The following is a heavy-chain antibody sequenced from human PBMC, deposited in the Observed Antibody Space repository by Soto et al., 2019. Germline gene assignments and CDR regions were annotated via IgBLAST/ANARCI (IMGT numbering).Heavy chain of an antibody. J-gene: IGHJ4*02. V-gene: IGHV3-30*03. D-gene: IGHD2-15*01. Sequence: QVQLVESGGGVVQPGRSLRLSCVASGFTFSNNGIHWVRQAPGKGLEWVAVISSDGSKKYYADSVKGRFTISRDNSKNTPYLQMNSLRAEDTAVYYCAMDLYGASSRFDYWGQGPLVPVSS. CDR1: GFTFSNNG. CDR2: ISSDGSKK. CDR3: AMDLYGASSRFDY.